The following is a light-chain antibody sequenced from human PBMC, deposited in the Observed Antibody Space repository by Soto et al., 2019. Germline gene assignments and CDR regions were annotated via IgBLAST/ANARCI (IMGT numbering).Light chain of an antibody. CDR1: QYVRSTY. CDR3: QQYGSSLWT. J-gene: IGKJ1*01. V-gene: IGKV3-20*01. CDR2: AAS. Sequence: EIVLTQSPGTLSLSPGERVTLSCRASQYVRSTYLAWYQQKPGQAPRLLIYAASSRATGIPDRFTGSGSGTDFTLTISRVEPEDFAVYYCQQYGSSLWTFGQGTKVEIK.